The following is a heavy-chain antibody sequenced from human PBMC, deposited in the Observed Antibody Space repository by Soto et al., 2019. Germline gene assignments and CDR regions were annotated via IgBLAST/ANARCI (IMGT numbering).Heavy chain of an antibody. CDR3: ARCPSRYSSSWYYFDY. J-gene: IGHJ4*02. V-gene: IGHV4-4*07. Sequence: PSETLSLTCTVSGGAISSYFWSWIRQPAGKGLEWIGRIYASGSTNYNPSLKSRVTMSVDTSKNQFSLKLSSVTAADTAVYYCARCPSRYSSSWYYFDYWGQGALVTVSS. D-gene: IGHD6-13*01. CDR1: GGAISSYF. CDR2: IYASGST.